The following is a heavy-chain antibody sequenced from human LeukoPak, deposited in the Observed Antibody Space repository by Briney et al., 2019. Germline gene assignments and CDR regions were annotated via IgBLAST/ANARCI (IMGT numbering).Heavy chain of an antibody. V-gene: IGHV3-74*01. Sequence: PGGSLRLSCAASGFTFSSYWMHWVRQAPGEGLVWVPHINSDGSSTNYADSVKGRFTISRDNAKNTLYLQMNTLRAEDTAVYYCARDLGLDYGGSQWGQGTLVTVSS. D-gene: IGHD4-23*01. CDR3: ARDLGLDYGGSQ. CDR1: GFTFSSYW. J-gene: IGHJ4*02. CDR2: INSDGSST.